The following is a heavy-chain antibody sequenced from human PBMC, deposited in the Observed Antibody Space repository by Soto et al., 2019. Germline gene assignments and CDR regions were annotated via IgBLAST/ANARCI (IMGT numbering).Heavy chain of an antibody. CDR1: GFSVSGMY. D-gene: IGHD3-16*01. J-gene: IGHJ4*02. CDR3: TRVDTLYADVDY. Sequence: EVQLVESGGGLVQPGGSLRLSCAVSGFSVSGMYMAWVRQVPGKGLEWVSLLYTDDTAYYADSVSGRFTISKDNSKDTLFLQMNGLRAEDTAIYYCTRVDTLYADVDYWGQGTLVTVSS. CDR2: LYTDDTA. V-gene: IGHV3-66*01.